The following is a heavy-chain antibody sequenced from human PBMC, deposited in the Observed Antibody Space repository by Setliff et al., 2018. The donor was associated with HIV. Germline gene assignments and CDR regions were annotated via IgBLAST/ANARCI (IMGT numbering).Heavy chain of an antibody. CDR2: INSNGGST. CDR1: GFTFNNYW. V-gene: IGHV3-23*01. CDR3: AKGASFSGSYFDY. Sequence: QPGGSLRLSCAASGFTFNNYWMHWVRQAPGKGLVWVSTINSNGGSTYYADSVKGRFTISRDNSKNTLSLQMNSLRVEDTAVYYCAKGASFSGSYFDYWGQGTLVTVSS. J-gene: IGHJ4*02. D-gene: IGHD5-12*01.